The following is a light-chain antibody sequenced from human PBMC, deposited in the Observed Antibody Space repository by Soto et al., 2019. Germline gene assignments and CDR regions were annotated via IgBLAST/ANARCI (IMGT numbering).Light chain of an antibody. CDR3: QQYNNWPSLT. V-gene: IGKV3-15*01. Sequence: EIVMTQSPATLSVSPGERATLSCRASQSVSSNLAWYQQKPGQAPRLLIYGASTRATGIPARFSGSGSGIEFTLTISSLQSEDPAVYYYQQYNNWPSLTFGGGTKVEIK. J-gene: IGKJ4*01. CDR2: GAS. CDR1: QSVSSN.